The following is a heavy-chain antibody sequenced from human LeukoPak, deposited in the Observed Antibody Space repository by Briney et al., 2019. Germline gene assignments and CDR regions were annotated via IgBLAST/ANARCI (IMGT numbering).Heavy chain of an antibody. D-gene: IGHD3-10*01. CDR2: IKQDGSEK. V-gene: IGHV3-7*01. CDR3: ARDSDRLWFGDNYYGMDV. J-gene: IGHJ6*02. CDR1: GFTVSSHY. Sequence: GGSLRLSCAASGFTVSSHYMSWVRQAPGKGLEWVANIKQDGSEKYYVDSVKGRFTISRDNAKNSLYLQMNSLRAEDTAVYYCARDSDRLWFGDNYYGMDVWGQGTTVTVSS.